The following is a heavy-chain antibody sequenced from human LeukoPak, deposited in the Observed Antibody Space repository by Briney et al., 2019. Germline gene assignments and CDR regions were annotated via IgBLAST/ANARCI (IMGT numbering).Heavy chain of an antibody. CDR2: ISSSCSTI. Sequence: GGSLRLSCAASGFTFSSYEMNWVRQAPGKGLAWVSYISSSCSTIYYADSLKGRLTLSSDNAKNSLYLQMNSLRAEDTAVYYCASKVIYCTNGVCYTYYFDYWGQGTLVTVSS. CDR1: GFTFSSYE. J-gene: IGHJ4*02. V-gene: IGHV3-48*03. D-gene: IGHD2-8*01. CDR3: ASKVIYCTNGVCYTYYFDY.